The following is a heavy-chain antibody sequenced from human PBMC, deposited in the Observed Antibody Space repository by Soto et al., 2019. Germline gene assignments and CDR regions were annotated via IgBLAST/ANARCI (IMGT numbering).Heavy chain of an antibody. CDR2: MSYDGTTK. CDR3: AREVLWSRYFDY. J-gene: IGHJ4*02. Sequence: QVQLVESGGGVVQPGRSLRLSCAASGFIFSNYVMYWVRQAPGKGLEWVAFMSYDGTTKYYADSVKGRFTISRDNSKKSLYLQMNHLRPEDTGVYYCAREVLWSRYFDYWGQGTLVTVSS. V-gene: IGHV3-30-3*01. CDR1: GFIFSNYV. D-gene: IGHD2-21*01.